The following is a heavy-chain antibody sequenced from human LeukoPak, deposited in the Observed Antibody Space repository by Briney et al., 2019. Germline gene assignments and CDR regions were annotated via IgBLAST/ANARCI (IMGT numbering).Heavy chain of an antibody. CDR1: GGTFSSYA. CDR2: IIPIFGTA. CDR3: ARVGGGYSYGGIDY. V-gene: IGHV1-69*13. Sequence: SVKVSCKASGGTFSSYAISWVRQAPGQGLEWMGGIIPIFGTANYAQKFQGRVTITADESTSTAYMELSSLRSEDTAVYYCARVGGGYSYGGIDYWGQGTLVTVSS. D-gene: IGHD5-18*01. J-gene: IGHJ4*02.